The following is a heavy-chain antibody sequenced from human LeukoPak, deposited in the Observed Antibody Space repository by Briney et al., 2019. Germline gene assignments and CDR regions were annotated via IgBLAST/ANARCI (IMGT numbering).Heavy chain of an antibody. CDR2: IYYSGST. Sequence: PSETLSLTCTVSGGSISSSSYYWGWIRQPPGKGLEWIGSIYYSGSTYYNPSLKSQVTISVDTSKNQFSLKLSPVTAADTAVYYCARDGSWFDPWGQGTLVTVSS. CDR1: GGSISSSSYY. J-gene: IGHJ5*02. D-gene: IGHD1-26*01. V-gene: IGHV4-39*02. CDR3: ARDGSWFDP.